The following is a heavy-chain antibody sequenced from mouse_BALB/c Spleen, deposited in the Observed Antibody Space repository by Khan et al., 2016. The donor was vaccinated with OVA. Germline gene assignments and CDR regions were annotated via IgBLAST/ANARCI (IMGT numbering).Heavy chain of an antibody. Sequence: QVPLKECGPGILKPSQTLSLTCSFSGFSLNTSGMGVGWIRQSSGKGLEWLAHIWWDDDKYYNPSLKSHLTISKDASRNQVFLKIISVDTADTATYYCARLVLRLPSWFAYWGQGTLVTISA. CDR3: ARLVLRLPSWFAY. CDR1: GFSLNTSGMG. D-gene: IGHD1-2*01. CDR2: IWWDDDK. J-gene: IGHJ3*01. V-gene: IGHV8-8*01.